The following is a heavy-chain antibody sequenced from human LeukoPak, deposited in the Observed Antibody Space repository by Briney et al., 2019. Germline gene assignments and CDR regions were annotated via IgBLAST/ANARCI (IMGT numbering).Heavy chain of an antibody. CDR3: AREETMVRGAFDI. Sequence: ASVNVSCKASGGTFSSYAISWVRQAPGQGREGMGGIIPIFGTANYTQKFQGRVTITADESTSTAYMELSSLRSEDTAVYYCAREETMVRGAFDIWGQGTMVTVSS. V-gene: IGHV1-69*01. CDR1: GGTFSSYA. D-gene: IGHD3-10*01. J-gene: IGHJ3*02. CDR2: IIPIFGTA.